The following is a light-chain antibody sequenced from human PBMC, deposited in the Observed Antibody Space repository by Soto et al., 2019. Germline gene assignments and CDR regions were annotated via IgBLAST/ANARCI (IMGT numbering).Light chain of an antibody. Sequence: EIVLTQSPATLSLSPGERATLSCRASQSVSSYLAWYQKKPGQAPRLLIYDASNRATGIPARFSGSGSGTDFTLTIISLATQYFPVYYCQQRSHWLTFGGGTTVEIK. CDR1: QSVSSY. J-gene: IGKJ4*01. V-gene: IGKV3-11*01. CDR3: QQRSHWLT. CDR2: DAS.